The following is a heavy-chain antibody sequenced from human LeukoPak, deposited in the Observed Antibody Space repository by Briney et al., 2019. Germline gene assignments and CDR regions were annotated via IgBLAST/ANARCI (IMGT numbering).Heavy chain of an antibody. Sequence: ASVKVSCKASGYTFTGYYMHCVRQAPVQGLEWRGWINPNSGGTNYAQKFQGRVAMTRGTSISTGYMELSRLRSDDTAVYYCARGHDFWSGYYCDYWGQGTLVTVSS. J-gene: IGHJ4*02. CDR3: ARGHDFWSGYYCDY. D-gene: IGHD3-3*01. V-gene: IGHV1-2*02. CDR2: INPNSGGT. CDR1: GYTFTGYY.